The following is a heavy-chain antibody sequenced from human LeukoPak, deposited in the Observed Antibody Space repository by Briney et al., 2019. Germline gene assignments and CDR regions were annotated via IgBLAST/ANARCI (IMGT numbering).Heavy chain of an antibody. CDR2: INAGNGNT. J-gene: IGHJ6*02. Sequence: ASVKVSCKASGYTFTNYAMHWVRQAPGQRLEWMGWINAGNGNTKYSQKFQGRVTIARDTSASTAYMELSSLRSEDTAVYYCASLTYYYDSSGYPRSHYYYYGMDVWGQGTTVTVSS. CDR1: GYTFTNYA. D-gene: IGHD3-22*01. CDR3: ASLTYYYDSSGYPRSHYYYYGMDV. V-gene: IGHV1-3*01.